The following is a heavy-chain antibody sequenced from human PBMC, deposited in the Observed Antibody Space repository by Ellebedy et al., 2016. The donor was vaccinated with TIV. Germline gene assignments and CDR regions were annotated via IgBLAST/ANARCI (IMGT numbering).Heavy chain of an antibody. CDR2: VSYDGNTK. D-gene: IGHD6-19*01. Sequence: GESLKIPCAASGFTFSHYAMHWVRQAPGKGLEWVAEVSYDGNTKYYTDSVKGRFTISRDNSKNTLYLQMNSLRAEDTAVYYCPYSSGWYKFDDWGQGTLVTVSS. J-gene: IGHJ4*02. CDR1: GFTFSHYA. V-gene: IGHV3-30*04. CDR3: PYSSGWYKFDD.